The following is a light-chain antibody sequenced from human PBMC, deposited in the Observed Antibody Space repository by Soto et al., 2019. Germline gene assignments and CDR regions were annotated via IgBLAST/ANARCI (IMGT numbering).Light chain of an antibody. J-gene: IGKJ1*01. CDR1: QSVSSS. Sequence: EIGMTQSPATLSVSPGERGTVSCRASQSVSSSLAWYQHKPGQAPRLLIYAASIRATGIPDRFSGRGSGTEFTLTITSLRPEDFGVYYCQQYRSWPRTFGQGTKVDIK. CDR2: AAS. V-gene: IGKV3D-15*01. CDR3: QQYRSWPRT.